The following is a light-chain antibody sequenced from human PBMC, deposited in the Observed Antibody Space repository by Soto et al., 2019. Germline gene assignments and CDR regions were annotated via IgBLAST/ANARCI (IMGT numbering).Light chain of an antibody. J-gene: IGKJ5*01. CDR3: QQRSTWPT. CDR2: GAS. Sequence: VLTQSPATLSLSPGKRATLSCRASESVDFHLAWYQQKPGQAPRLLIYGASVRATGTPARFSGSGSGTAFTLTISSLEPEDFALYYCQQRSTWPTFGQGTRLEIK. V-gene: IGKV3-11*01. CDR1: ESVDFH.